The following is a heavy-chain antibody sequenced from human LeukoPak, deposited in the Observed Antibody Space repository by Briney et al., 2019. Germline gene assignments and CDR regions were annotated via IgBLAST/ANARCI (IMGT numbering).Heavy chain of an antibody. J-gene: IGHJ4*02. CDR1: GGSITSSSYY. CDR3: ARRRAAAPLDY. D-gene: IGHD6-25*01. Sequence: SETLSLTCTVSGGSITSSSYYWGWIRQPPGKGLEWIGSLFYSGSTYYNPSLKSRVTISVDTSKNQFSLKLSSVTAADTAVYFCARRRAAAPLDYWGQGTLVTVSS. V-gene: IGHV4-39*01. CDR2: LFYSGST.